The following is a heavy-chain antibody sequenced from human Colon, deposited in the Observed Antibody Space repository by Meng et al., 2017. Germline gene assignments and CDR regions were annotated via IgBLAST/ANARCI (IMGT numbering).Heavy chain of an antibody. V-gene: IGHV3-30*01. D-gene: IGHD4-17*01. CDR2: IYYNAGDI. CDR3: ESHGGGD. CDR1: GLNLDIHT. Sequence: HVHVVESGGGMVQPGWSLSLSCAVSGLNLDIHTMPWVSQAPGKGLEWVAGIYYNAGDIYSADSVQGRFTISRANYKSSVYLQMQSLRHEDTAVYYCESHGGGDWGQGTLVTVSS. J-gene: IGHJ4*02.